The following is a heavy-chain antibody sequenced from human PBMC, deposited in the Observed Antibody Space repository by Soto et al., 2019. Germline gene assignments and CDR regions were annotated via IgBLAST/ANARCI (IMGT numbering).Heavy chain of an antibody. CDR2: ISGSGGST. CDR3: AKGRTHYYDSSGYYYYFDY. CDR1: GFTFSSYA. J-gene: IGHJ4*02. Sequence: GSLRLSCAASGFTFSSYAMSWVRQAPGKGLEWVSAISGSGGSTYYADSVKGRFTISRDNSKNTLYLQMNSLRAEDTAVYYCAKGRTHYYDSSGYYYYFDYWGQGTLVTVSS. V-gene: IGHV3-23*01. D-gene: IGHD3-22*01.